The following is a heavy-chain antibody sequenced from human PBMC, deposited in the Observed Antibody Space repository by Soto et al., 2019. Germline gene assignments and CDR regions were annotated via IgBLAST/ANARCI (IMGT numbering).Heavy chain of an antibody. V-gene: IGHV3-9*01. D-gene: IGHD1-1*01. CDR3: EKDVEMAHNWSS. CDR1: GCTVDDYA. CDR2: ITWNSDEI. J-gene: IGHJ5*01. Sequence: GGSLRLSCAASGCTVDDYAMHWVRQRPGRGLEWVSGITWNSDEIGYPDSVKGRFSISRDNSKNKLYLQMNSLRAEDTAVYYCEKDVEMAHNWSSWGQGNLVTVSS.